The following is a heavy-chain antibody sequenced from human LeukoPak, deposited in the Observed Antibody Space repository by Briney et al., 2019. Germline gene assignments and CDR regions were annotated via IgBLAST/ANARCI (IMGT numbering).Heavy chain of an antibody. CDR1: GFTFSDYY. D-gene: IGHD6-6*01. Sequence: PGGSLRLSCSASGFTFSDYYMVWIRQAPGKGLVYISDISNSGGTIYYADSVKGRFTISRDNAKNSLFLQMDRLRPEDTAVYYCARDTLTDIAARPLDSWGQGTLVTVSS. CDR3: ARDTLTDIAARPLDS. CDR2: ISNSGGTI. V-gene: IGHV3-11*01. J-gene: IGHJ4*02.